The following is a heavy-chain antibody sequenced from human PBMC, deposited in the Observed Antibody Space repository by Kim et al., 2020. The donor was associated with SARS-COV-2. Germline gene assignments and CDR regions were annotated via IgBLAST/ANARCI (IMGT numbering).Heavy chain of an antibody. J-gene: IGHJ5*02. D-gene: IGHD3-3*01. Sequence: DSVKGRFTISRDNSKNTLYLQMNSLRAEDTAVYYCAKDRVFWSGSGWFDPWGQGTLVTVSS. CDR3: AKDRVFWSGSGWFDP. V-gene: IGHV3-23*01.